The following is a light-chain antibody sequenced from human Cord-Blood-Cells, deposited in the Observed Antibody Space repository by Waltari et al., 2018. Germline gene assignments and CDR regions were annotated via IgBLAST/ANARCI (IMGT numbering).Light chain of an antibody. CDR2: EVS. Sequence: QSALTQPASVSGSPGQSITISCTGTSSDVGGYNYVSWYQQHPGKAPKLIIYEVSNRPAGVSIRFSGSKSGNTAALTISGLQAEDEADYYCSSYTSSSTWVFGGGTKLTVL. V-gene: IGLV2-14*01. CDR3: SSYTSSSTWV. J-gene: IGLJ3*02. CDR1: SSDVGGYNY.